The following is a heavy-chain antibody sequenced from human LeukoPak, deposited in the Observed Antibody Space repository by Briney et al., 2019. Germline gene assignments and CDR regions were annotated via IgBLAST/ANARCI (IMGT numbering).Heavy chain of an antibody. CDR1: GFTFSTYG. J-gene: IGHJ1*01. Sequence: PGRSLTLSCAASGFTFSTYGMYWLRQAPGKGLEGVAVITYDGNNKYYADFVKGRFTIFRDNAKNTLYPQMNSLRPEDTAVYYCAREGYCSGGGCYLEYLQHWGQGTLVTVSS. CDR2: ITYDGNNK. V-gene: IGHV3-30*03. CDR3: AREGYCSGGGCYLEYLQH. D-gene: IGHD2-15*01.